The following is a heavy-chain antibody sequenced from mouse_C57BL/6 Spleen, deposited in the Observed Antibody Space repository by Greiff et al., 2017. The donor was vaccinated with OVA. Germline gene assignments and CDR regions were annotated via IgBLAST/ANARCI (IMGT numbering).Heavy chain of an antibody. D-gene: IGHD1-1*01. V-gene: IGHV3-6*01. CDR2: ISYDGSN. Sequence: EVQLVESGPGLVKPSQSLSLTCSVTGYSITSGYYWNWIRQFPGNKLEWMGYISYDGSNNYNPSLKNRISITRDTSKNQFFLKLNSVTTEDTATYYCARPYYGSSPYAMDYWGQGTSVTVSS. CDR3: ARPYYGSSPYAMDY. J-gene: IGHJ4*01. CDR1: GYSITSGYY.